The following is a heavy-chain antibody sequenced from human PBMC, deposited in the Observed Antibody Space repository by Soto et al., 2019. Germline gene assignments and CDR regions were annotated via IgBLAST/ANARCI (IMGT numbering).Heavy chain of an antibody. D-gene: IGHD1-7*01. CDR2: NHRGGST. CDR1: GYAISSGYY. V-gene: IGHV4-38-2*02. Sequence: PSETLSLTCAVSGYAISSGYYWGWSRQPAGGVVEWGGSNHRGGSTYYNPSLKSRATISVDTSKNQFSLKLSSVTAADTAVYYCARDGNSNTYYYYGMDVWGQGTTVTVSS. CDR3: ARDGNSNTYYYYGMDV. J-gene: IGHJ6*02.